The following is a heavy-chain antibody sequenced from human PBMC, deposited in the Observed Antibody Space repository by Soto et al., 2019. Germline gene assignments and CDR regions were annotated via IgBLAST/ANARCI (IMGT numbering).Heavy chain of an antibody. J-gene: IGHJ4*02. CDR2: VFYTGIT. Sequence: QVHLQESGPGLVKPAETLSLTCSVSGGSISSYYWSWIRQPPGKGLEWIGYVFYTGITKYNPSFTSRATISGDPSRNQFSLNLMSVTAADTAVYYCAKWGAAAGTMWGQGIRVNVSS. D-gene: IGHD6-25*01. CDR3: AKWGAAAGTM. CDR1: GGSISSYY. V-gene: IGHV4-59*01.